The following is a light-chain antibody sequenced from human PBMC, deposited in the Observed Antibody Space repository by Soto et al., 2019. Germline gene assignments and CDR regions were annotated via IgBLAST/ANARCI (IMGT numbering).Light chain of an antibody. J-gene: IGLJ1*01. CDR1: SSDVGGYDY. Sequence: QSVLTQPASVSGSPGQSITISCTGTSSDVGGYDYVSWYHLHPGKAPKLMIFEVSNRPSGVSYRFSGSKSGNTASLTISGLQVEDEADYFCSSYSISTAYLFGTGTKLTVL. CDR2: EVS. V-gene: IGLV2-14*01. CDR3: SSYSISTAYL.